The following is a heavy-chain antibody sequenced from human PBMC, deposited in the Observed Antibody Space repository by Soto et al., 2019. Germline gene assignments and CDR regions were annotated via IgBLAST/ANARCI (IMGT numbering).Heavy chain of an antibody. CDR1: GYTFTNDD. D-gene: IGHD2-2*01. Sequence: ASVKVSCKASGYTFTNDDINWVRQATGQGLEWMGWMNPNSGNTGYAQKFQGRVTMTRNTSISTAYMELSSLRSEDTAVYYCARGRLYCSSTSCHDIPDYWGQGSLVTVSS. J-gene: IGHJ4*02. CDR2: MNPNSGNT. CDR3: ARGRLYCSSTSCHDIPDY. V-gene: IGHV1-8*01.